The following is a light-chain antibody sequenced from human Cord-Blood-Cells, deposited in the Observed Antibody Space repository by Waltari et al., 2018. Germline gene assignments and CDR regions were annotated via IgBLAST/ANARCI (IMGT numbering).Light chain of an antibody. V-gene: IGKV4-1*01. CDR2: WAS. Sequence: DIVMTQSPDSLAVSLGERATINCKSSPNVLYSSNNKNYLAWYQQKQGQPPKLLLYWASTRESGVPDRFSGSGSGTDFTLTISSRQAEDVAVYYCQQYYSTPYTFGQGTKLEIK. CDR3: QQYYSTPYT. J-gene: IGKJ2*01. CDR1: PNVLYSSNNKNY.